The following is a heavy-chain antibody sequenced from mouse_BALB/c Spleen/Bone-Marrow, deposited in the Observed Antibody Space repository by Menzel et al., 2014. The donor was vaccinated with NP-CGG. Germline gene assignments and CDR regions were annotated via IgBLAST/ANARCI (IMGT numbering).Heavy chain of an antibody. V-gene: IGHV1-67*01. CDR2: ISTYSGDA. D-gene: IGHD2-5*01. Sequence: QVQLQQSGAELVRPGVSVKISCKGSGYTVTDYAMHWVKQSHAKSLEWIGVISTYSGDARYNQKFKDKATMTVDKSSRTAYMELARLTSEDSAIYYCATPPGSNSGYWYFDVWGAGTTVTVSS. CDR3: ATPPGSNSGYWYFDV. J-gene: IGHJ1*01. CDR1: GYTVTDYA.